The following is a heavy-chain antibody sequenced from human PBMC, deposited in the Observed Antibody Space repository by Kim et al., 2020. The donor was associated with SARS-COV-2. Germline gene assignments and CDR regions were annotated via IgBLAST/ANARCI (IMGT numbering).Heavy chain of an antibody. V-gene: IGHV1-8*02. CDR3: ARGKHMYSSSLYWFDP. CDR2: INPNSGNL. D-gene: IGHD6-6*01. CDR1: GDTFMNFD. Sequence: ASVKVSCKASGDTFMNFDVNWVRQAPGQGPEWMGWINPNSGNLGYAQRFLGRVTMTGTSSTVYMELSSLRHDDTAVYYCARGKHMYSSSLYWFDPWGPGTLVTVSS. J-gene: IGHJ5*02.